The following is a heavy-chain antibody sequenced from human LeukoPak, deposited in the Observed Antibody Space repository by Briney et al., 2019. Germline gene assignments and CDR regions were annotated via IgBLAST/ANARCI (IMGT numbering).Heavy chain of an antibody. V-gene: IGHV1-2*02. Sequence: GASVKVSCTASGYTFTGYYMHWVRQAPGQGLEWMGWINPNSGGTNYAQKFQGRVTMTRDTSISTAYMELSRLRSDDTAVYYCARVSVVMVYAIAYGGQETLVSVSS. D-gene: IGHD2-8*01. CDR1: GYTFTGYY. CDR3: ARVSVVMVYAIAY. J-gene: IGHJ4*02. CDR2: INPNSGGT.